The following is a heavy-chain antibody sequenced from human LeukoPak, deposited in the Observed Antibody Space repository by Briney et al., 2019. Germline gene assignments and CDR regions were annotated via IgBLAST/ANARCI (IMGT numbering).Heavy chain of an antibody. CDR1: RFVFCHFN. CDR3: AKDSATWGFDS. D-gene: IGHD3-16*01. CDR2: IFYEEGKR. J-gene: IGHJ4*02. V-gene: IGHV3-30*02. Sequence: GGSLRLSCAASRFVFCHFNMHWVRQAPGKGPEWVAFIFYEEGKRSYSDSVKGRFTISRDISKRTLYLQMNGLRVEDTAVYYCAKDSATWGFDSWGQGTLVTVSS.